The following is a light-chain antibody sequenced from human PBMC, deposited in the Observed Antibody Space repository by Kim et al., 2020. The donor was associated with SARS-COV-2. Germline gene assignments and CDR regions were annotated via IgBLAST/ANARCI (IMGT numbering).Light chain of an antibody. V-gene: IGKV3-15*01. CDR1: QSVSSN. Sequence: EIVMTQSPATLSVSPGERATLSCRASQSVSSNLAWYQQKPGQAPRLLMYGASTRATGIPARFSGSGSGTEFSLTISSLQSEDVAVYYCKQYNNWLGTFGQGTKVEIK. CDR3: KQYNNWLGT. CDR2: GAS. J-gene: IGKJ1*01.